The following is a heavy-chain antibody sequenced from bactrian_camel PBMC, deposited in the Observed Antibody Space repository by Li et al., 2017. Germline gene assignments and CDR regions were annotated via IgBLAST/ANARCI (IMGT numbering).Heavy chain of an antibody. D-gene: IGHD1*01. V-gene: IGHV3-2*01. CDR2: IYSDGSNT. J-gene: IGHJ4*01. Sequence: HVQLVESGGGLVQPGGSLTLSCETSGFSFSTAYMSWVRQAPGKGLEWVSSIYSDGSNTYYADSMKGRFTISRDNTKNTVYLQMDNLKPEDTGTYYCAADRGGGTCYLKDEFNLWGQGTQVTVS. CDR1: GFSFSTAY. CDR3: AADRGGGTCYLKDEFNL.